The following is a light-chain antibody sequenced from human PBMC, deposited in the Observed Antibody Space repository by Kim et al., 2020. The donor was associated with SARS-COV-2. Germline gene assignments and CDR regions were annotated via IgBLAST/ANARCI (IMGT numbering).Light chain of an antibody. Sequence: ELTQPPSVSVSPGQTASITCSGDKLGDKYACWYQQKPGQSPVLVIYQDSKRPSGIPERFSGSNSGNTATLTISGTQAMDEADYYCQAWDSSRVFGGGT. V-gene: IGLV3-1*01. CDR3: QAWDSSRV. CDR1: KLGDKY. CDR2: QDS. J-gene: IGLJ3*02.